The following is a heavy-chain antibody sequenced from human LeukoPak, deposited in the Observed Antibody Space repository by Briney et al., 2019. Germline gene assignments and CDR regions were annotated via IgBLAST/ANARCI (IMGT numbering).Heavy chain of an antibody. D-gene: IGHD6-19*01. CDR2: ISAYNGNT. V-gene: IGHV1-18*01. J-gene: IGHJ4*02. CDR3: ARSPSIAVAPGGYYFDY. CDR1: GYTFTNYA. Sequence: ASVKVSCKASGYTFTNYAISWVRQAPGQGLEWMGWISAYNGNTNYAQKFQGRVTMTTDTSTSTAYMELRSLRFDDTAVYYCARSPSIAVAPGGYYFDYWGQGTLVTVSS.